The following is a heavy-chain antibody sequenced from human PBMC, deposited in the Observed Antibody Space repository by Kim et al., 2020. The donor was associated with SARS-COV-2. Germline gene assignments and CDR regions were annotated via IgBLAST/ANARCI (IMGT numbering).Heavy chain of an antibody. D-gene: IGHD5-18*01. CDR2: INSDGSST. CDR1: GFTFSSYW. CDR3: ARVASYPNLGFDY. Sequence: GGSLRLSCAASGFTFSSYWMHWDRQAPGKGLVWVSRINSDGSSTSYADSVKGRFTISRDNAKNTLYLQMNSLRAEDTAVYYCARVASYPNLGFDYWGQGTLVTVSS. J-gene: IGHJ4*02. V-gene: IGHV3-74*01.